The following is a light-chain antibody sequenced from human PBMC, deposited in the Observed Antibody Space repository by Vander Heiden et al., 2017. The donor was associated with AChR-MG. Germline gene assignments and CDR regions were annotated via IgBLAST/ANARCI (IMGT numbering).Light chain of an antibody. V-gene: IGLV2-14*03. J-gene: IGLJ3*02. CDR2: DVS. CDR3: SSFTGGTTLV. Sequence: QSALTQPASVSGSPEQSITISCTGTSSDVGAYKYVSWYQQHPGEAPKLMIYDVSKRPSGVSIRFSGSKSDNTASLTISGLQAEDEADYYCSSFTGGTTLVFGGGTKLTVL. CDR1: SSDVGAYKY.